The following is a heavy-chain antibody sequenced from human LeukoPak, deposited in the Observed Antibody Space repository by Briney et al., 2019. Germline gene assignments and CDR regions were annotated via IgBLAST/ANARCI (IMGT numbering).Heavy chain of an antibody. Sequence: GGSLRLSCAASGFTFSSYAMHWVRQAPGKGLEWVAVISYDGSNKYYADSVKGRFTISRDNSKNTLYLQMNSLRAEDTAVYYCARAYGIRNWFDPWGQGTLVTVSS. J-gene: IGHJ5*02. CDR3: ARAYGIRNWFDP. D-gene: IGHD4-17*01. CDR1: GFTFSSYA. CDR2: ISYDGSNK. V-gene: IGHV3-30-3*01.